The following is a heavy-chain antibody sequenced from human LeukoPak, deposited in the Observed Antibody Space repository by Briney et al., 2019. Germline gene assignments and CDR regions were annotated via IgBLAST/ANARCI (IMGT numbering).Heavy chain of an antibody. CDR1: GYSFSSYH. CDR2: ISSSGST. D-gene: IGHD3-16*01. CDR3: ARVGRGDHTWGSYYCDH. V-gene: IGHV4-59*01. J-gene: IGHJ4*02. Sequence: SETLSLTCTVSGYSFSSYHWSWLRQPPGKGLEWIGYISSSGSTSYNPSLETRLTISVDTSKNQFSLKLSSVTAADTAVYYCARVGRGDHTWGSYYCDHWGQGTLVSVSS.